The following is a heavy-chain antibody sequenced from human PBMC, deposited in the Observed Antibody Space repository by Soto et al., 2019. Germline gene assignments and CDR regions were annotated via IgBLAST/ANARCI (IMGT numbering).Heavy chain of an antibody. CDR2: ISGSGGST. V-gene: IGHV3-23*01. CDR1: GFTFSSYA. CDR3: ATKTTVTTRYYYYGMDV. J-gene: IGHJ6*02. D-gene: IGHD4-17*01. Sequence: GGSLRLSCAASGFTFSSYAMSWVRQAPGKGLEWVSAISGSGGSTYYADSVKGRFTISRDNSKNTLYLQMNSLRAEDTAVYYCATKTTVTTRYYYYGMDVWGQGTTVTVSS.